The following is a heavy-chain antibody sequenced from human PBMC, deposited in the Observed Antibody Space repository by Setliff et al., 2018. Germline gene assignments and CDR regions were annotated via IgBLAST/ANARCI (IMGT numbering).Heavy chain of an antibody. D-gene: IGHD6-19*01. CDR3: ARGSGWYMGYFDL. Sequence: GASVKVSCKASGYIFTDYYMHWVRQAPGQGLEWMGIINPSGGSTSYAQKFQGRVTMTRDTSTSTVYMELSSLRSEDTAVYYCARGSGWYMGYFDLWGRGTLVTVSS. V-gene: IGHV1-46*01. CDR2: INPSGGST. J-gene: IGHJ2*01. CDR1: GYIFTDYY.